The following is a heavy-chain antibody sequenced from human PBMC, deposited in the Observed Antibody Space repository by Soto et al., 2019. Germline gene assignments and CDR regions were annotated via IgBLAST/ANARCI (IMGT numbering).Heavy chain of an antibody. V-gene: IGHV1-46*01. Sequence: ASVKVSCKASGYTFTNYYMHWVRQAPGQGPEWMGIINPSGGNTRYAQKFQGRVTMTRDTSTSTLYMELSRLGSDDTAVYYCARDLRSDSSGYRYYGMDVWGQGTTVTVSS. J-gene: IGHJ6*02. D-gene: IGHD3-22*01. CDR3: ARDLRSDSSGYRYYGMDV. CDR2: INPSGGNT. CDR1: GYTFTNYY.